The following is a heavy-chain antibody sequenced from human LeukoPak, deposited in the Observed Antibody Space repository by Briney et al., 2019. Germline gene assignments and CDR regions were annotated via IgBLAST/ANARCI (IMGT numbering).Heavy chain of an antibody. D-gene: IGHD1-14*01. J-gene: IGHJ4*02. CDR2: TYYASQWSN. V-gene: IGHV6-1*01. CDR3: TRGRNSAFDY. CDR1: GDSVSSSGVA. Sequence: SQTPSLTCAISGDSVSSSGVAWNWIRQSPSRGLEWLGRTYYASQWSNEYALSVKGRITINPDTSKNQFSLQLNSVTPEDTAVYYCTRGRNSAFDYWGQGTLVTVSS.